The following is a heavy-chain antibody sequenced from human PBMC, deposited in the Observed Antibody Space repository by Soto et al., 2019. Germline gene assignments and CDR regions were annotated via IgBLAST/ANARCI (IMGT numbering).Heavy chain of an antibody. V-gene: IGHV3-30*03. CDR2: ISYDGSNK. CDR1: GFTFSSYG. D-gene: IGHD3-9*01. J-gene: IGHJ6*02. Sequence: QVQLVESGGGVVQPGRSLRLSCAASGFTFSSYGMHWVRQAPGKGLEWVAVISYDGSNKYYADSVKGRFTISRDNSKTTVYLQMNSLRAEDTAVYYCATVADILTGYYVLPGDVWGQGTTVTVSS. CDR3: ATVADILTGYYVLPGDV.